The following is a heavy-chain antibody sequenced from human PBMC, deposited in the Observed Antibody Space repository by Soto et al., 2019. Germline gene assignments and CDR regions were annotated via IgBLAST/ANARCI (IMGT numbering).Heavy chain of an antibody. V-gene: IGHV5-51*01. CDR2: IYPGDSDA. CDR1: GYSFSSFW. Sequence: GESLKISCKGFGYSFSSFWIGWVRQMPGKGLEWVAIIYPGDSDARYSPSFQGQVTISANKSINTAYLQWNSLKASDSGIYYCARPSAYSSSWFSYYGMDVWGQGTTVTVSS. D-gene: IGHD6-13*01. CDR3: ARPSAYSSSWFSYYGMDV. J-gene: IGHJ6*02.